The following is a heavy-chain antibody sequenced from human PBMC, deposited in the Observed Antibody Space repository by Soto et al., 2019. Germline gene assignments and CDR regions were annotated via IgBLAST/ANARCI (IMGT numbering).Heavy chain of an antibody. CDR2: IYHSGST. D-gene: IGHD3-10*01. CDR1: GGSISSGGYS. Sequence: QLQLQESGSGLVKPSQTLSLTCAVSGGSISSGGYSWSWIRQPPGKGLEWIGYIYHSGSTYYNPSLERRVPISVDRSKNQFSLKLSSVTAADTAVYYCARGVTMVRGVNWFDPWGQGTLVTVSS. J-gene: IGHJ5*02. V-gene: IGHV4-30-2*01. CDR3: ARGVTMVRGVNWFDP.